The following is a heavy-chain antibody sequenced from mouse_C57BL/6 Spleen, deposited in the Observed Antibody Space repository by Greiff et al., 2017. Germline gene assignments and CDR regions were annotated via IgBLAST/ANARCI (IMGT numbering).Heavy chain of an antibody. CDR2: IYPGDGDT. CDR3: GRCDPSPAGYFDV. V-gene: IGHV1-80*01. CDR1: GYAFSSYW. Sequence: QVQLQQSGAELVKPGASVKISCKASGYAFSSYWMNWVKQRPGKGLEWIGQIYPGDGDTNYNGKFKGKATLTADKSSSTAYMQLSSLTSEDSAVYLCGRCDPSPAGYFDVWGTGTTVTVAS. J-gene: IGHJ1*03.